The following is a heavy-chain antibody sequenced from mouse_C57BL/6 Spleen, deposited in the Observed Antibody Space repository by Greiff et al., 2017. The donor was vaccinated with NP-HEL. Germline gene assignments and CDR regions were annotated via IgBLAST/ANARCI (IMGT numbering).Heavy chain of an antibody. J-gene: IGHJ2*01. CDR1: GYTFTDYN. D-gene: IGHD1-1*01. CDR2: INPNNGGT. V-gene: IGHV1-22*01. Sequence: EVQLQQSGPELVKPGASVKMSCKASGYTFTDYNMHWVKQSHGKSLEWIGYINPNNGGTSYNQKFKGKATLTVNKSSSTAYMELRSLTSEDSAVYYCARDCDGSSYVDYWGQGTTLTVSS. CDR3: ARDCDGSSYVDY.